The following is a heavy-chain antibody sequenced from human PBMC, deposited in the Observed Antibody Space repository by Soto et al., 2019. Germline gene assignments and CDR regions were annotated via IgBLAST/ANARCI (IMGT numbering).Heavy chain of an antibody. D-gene: IGHD5-18*01. Sequence: QVQLVESGGGVVQPGRSLRLSCAASGFTFSSYGMHWVRQAPGKGLEWVAVIWYDGSNKYYADSVKGRFTISRDNSKNTLYLQMNSLRAEDTAVYYCERDGGYRFGSNWFDPWGQGTLVTVSS. CDR1: GFTFSSYG. J-gene: IGHJ5*02. V-gene: IGHV3-33*01. CDR2: IWYDGSNK. CDR3: ERDGGYRFGSNWFDP.